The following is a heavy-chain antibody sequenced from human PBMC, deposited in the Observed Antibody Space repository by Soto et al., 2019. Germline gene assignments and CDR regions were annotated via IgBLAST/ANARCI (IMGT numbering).Heavy chain of an antibody. CDR3: ARDKGVNDNGDYVDY. D-gene: IGHD4-17*01. Sequence: QVQLVQSGAEVKKPGASVKVSCRASGYTFTNYGVSWVRQAPGQGLEWMGWISGYNSNTKYAHKVKGRVTMTIDTSTSKAYEELRSLRSDDTAVYYCARDKGVNDNGDYVDYWGQGTRVTVSS. CDR2: ISGYNSNT. V-gene: IGHV1-18*01. CDR1: GYTFTNYG. J-gene: IGHJ4*02.